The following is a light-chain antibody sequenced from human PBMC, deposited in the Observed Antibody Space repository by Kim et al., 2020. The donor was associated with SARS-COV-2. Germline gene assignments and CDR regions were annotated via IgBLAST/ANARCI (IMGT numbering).Light chain of an antibody. J-gene: IGLJ3*02. CDR2: HNN. V-gene: IGLV1-40*01. Sequence: RVTISCTGTSSNIGAGYDVHWYQQFPGTAPKLLIYHNNNRPSGVPDRFSGSRSGTSASLAITGLQAEDEADYYCQSYDISLSGSKVFGGGTKLTVL. CDR3: QSYDISLSGSKV. CDR1: SSNIGAGYD.